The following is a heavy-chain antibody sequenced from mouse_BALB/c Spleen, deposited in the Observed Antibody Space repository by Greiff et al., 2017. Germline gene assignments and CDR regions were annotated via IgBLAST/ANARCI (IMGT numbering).Heavy chain of an antibody. Sequence: EVKLQESGAELVRPGALVKLSCKASGFNIKDYYMHWVKQRPEQGLEWIGWIDPENGNTIYDPKFQGKASITADTSSNTAYLQLSSLTSEDTAVYYCAYYGNAWFAYWGQGTLVTVSA. CDR2: IDPENGNT. V-gene: IGHV14-1*02. CDR3: AYYGNAWFAY. J-gene: IGHJ3*01. D-gene: IGHD2-1*01. CDR1: GFNIKDYY.